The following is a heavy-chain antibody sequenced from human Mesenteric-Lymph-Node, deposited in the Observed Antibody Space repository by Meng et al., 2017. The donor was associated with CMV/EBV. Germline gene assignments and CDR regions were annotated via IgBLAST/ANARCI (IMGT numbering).Heavy chain of an antibody. CDR3: ARDLDTYYYGSGTFLSDY. CDR1: GGTFSSYA. D-gene: IGHD3-10*01. J-gene: IGHJ4*02. V-gene: IGHV1-18*01. CDR2: ISGHNGNT. Sequence: ASVKVSCKASGGTFSSYAISWVRQAPGQGLEWMGWISGHNGNTKYAQKVQGRVAMTTDTPTSTAYMELRSLGSDDTAVYYCARDLDTYYYGSGTFLSDYLGQGTLVTVSS.